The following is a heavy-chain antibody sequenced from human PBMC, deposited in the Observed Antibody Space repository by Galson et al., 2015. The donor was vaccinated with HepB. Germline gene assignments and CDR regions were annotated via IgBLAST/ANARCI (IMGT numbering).Heavy chain of an antibody. D-gene: IGHD5-12*01. CDR2: IWYDGGNK. Sequence: SLRLSCAASGFTFSSYGMHWVRQAPGKGLEWVAVIWYDGGNKYYADSVKGRFTISRDNSKNTLYLQMNSLRAEDTAVYYCARDHSGKSYYYYYMDVWGKGTTVTVSS. J-gene: IGHJ6*03. CDR3: ARDHSGKSYYYYYMDV. CDR1: GFTFSSYG. V-gene: IGHV3-33*01.